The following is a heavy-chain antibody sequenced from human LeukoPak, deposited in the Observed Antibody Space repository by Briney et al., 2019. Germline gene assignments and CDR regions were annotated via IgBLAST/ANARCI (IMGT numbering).Heavy chain of an antibody. D-gene: IGHD6-13*01. CDR2: TYYRSRWFT. CDR1: GDSVSSNSAA. Sequence: SQTLSLTCAISGDSVSSNSAAWNWIRQSPSRGLEWLGRTYYRSRWFTDYAVSLKSRITINVDTSKDQISLQLDSVTPEDTAVYYCARGPAAIDNRGQGRLVTISS. J-gene: IGHJ4*02. CDR3: ARGPAAIDN. V-gene: IGHV6-1*01.